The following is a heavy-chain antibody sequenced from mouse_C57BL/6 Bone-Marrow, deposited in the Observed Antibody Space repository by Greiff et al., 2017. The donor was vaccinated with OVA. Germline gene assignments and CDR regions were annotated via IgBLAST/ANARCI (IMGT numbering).Heavy chain of an antibody. V-gene: IGHV1-61*01. CDR3: ARWWYYYAMDY. J-gene: IGHJ4*01. Sequence: QVQLKQPGAELVRPGSSVKLSCKASGYTFTSYWMDWVKQRPGQGLEWIGNIYPSDSETHYNQKFKDKATLTVDKSSSTAYMQLSSLTSEDSAVYYCARWWYYYAMDYWGQGTSVTVSS. CDR2: IYPSDSET. CDR1: GYTFTSYW. D-gene: IGHD1-1*02.